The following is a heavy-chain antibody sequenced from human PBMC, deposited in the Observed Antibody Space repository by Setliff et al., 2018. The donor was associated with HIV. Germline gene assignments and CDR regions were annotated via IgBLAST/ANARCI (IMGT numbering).Heavy chain of an antibody. Sequence: PSETLSLTCTVSDGSISSSSYYWGWIRQPPGKGLEWIGTIAYSGSTYYNSSLKSLVTISVDTSKKQLSLKLTSVTAADTAVYYCARRPLVGLVTFDYWGQGTLVTVSS. CDR3: ARRPLVGLVTFDY. V-gene: IGHV4-39*01. CDR2: IAYSGST. D-gene: IGHD2-8*02. CDR1: DGSISSSSYY. J-gene: IGHJ4*02.